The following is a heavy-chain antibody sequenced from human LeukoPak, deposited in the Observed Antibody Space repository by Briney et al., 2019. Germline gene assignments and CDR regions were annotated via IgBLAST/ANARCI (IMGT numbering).Heavy chain of an antibody. Sequence: PGGSLRLSCVGSGFIFSRYWMTWVRQAPGKGLEWVANIKENGKDKYYVDSVKGRFTISRDNSKNTLYLQMNSLRAEDTAVYYCAKRDIVATIMSLNDYWGQGTLVTVSS. J-gene: IGHJ4*02. CDR3: AKRDIVATIMSLNDY. CDR2: IKENGKDK. D-gene: IGHD5-12*01. V-gene: IGHV3-7*03. CDR1: GFIFSRYW.